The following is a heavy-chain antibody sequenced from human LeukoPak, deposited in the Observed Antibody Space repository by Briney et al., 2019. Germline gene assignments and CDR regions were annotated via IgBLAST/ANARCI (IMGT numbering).Heavy chain of an antibody. CDR1: GFTFSSYW. CDR2: IKQDGSEK. Sequence: GGSLRLSCAASGFTFSSYWMSWVRQAPGKGLEWVANIKQDGSEKYYVDSVKGRFTISRDNAKNSLYLQMNSLRAEDTALYYCARDSDDILTGYALWDYWGQGTLVTVSS. V-gene: IGHV3-7*03. CDR3: ARDSDDILTGYALWDY. D-gene: IGHD3-9*01. J-gene: IGHJ4*02.